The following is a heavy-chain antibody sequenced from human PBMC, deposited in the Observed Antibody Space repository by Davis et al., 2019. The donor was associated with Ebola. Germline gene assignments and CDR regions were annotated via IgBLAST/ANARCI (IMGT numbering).Heavy chain of an antibody. V-gene: IGHV4-61*08. J-gene: IGHJ3*02. CDR2: IHYSGST. D-gene: IGHD3-10*01. Sequence: MPSETLSLTCTVSGGSFSSGGYYWTWIRQPPGTGLVWIGHIHYSGSTHYNPSLKSRVTTSVDTSKNQFSLSLSSVTAADTAVYYCARGSLLWFGELLFAHHDAFDIWGQGTMVTVSS. CDR3: ARGSLLWFGELLFAHHDAFDI. CDR1: GGSFSSGGYY.